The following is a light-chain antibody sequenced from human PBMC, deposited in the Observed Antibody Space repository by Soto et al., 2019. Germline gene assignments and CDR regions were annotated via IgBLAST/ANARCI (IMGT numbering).Light chain of an antibody. J-gene: IGLJ2*01. CDR2: EVA. CDR1: SSDVGGYNY. V-gene: IGLV2-8*01. Sequence: QSVLTQPPSASGSPGQSVTISCTGTSSDVGGYNYVSWYQQHAGKAPKLMIYEVAKRPSGVPDRFSGSKSANTASLTVSGLQAEDEADYYCGSYAASNIVFGGGTKITVL. CDR3: GSYAASNIV.